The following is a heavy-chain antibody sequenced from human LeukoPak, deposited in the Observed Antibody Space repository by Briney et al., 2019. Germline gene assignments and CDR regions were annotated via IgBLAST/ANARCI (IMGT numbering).Heavy chain of an antibody. V-gene: IGHV3-9*01. D-gene: IGHD6-19*01. J-gene: IGHJ2*01. CDR1: GFTFDDYG. Sequence: GGSLRLSCAASGFTFDDYGMHWVRQAPGKGLEWVSGISWNSGSVGYADSVKGRFTISRDNAEKSLYLQMNSLRAEDTALYYCAKDIAVAGMTFWYFDLWGRGTLVTVSS. CDR3: AKDIAVAGMTFWYFDL. CDR2: ISWNSGSV.